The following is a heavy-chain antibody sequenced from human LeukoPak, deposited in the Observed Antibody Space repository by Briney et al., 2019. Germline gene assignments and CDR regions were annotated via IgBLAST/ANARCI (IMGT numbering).Heavy chain of an antibody. Sequence: PGESLRLSCAASGFTFSSYAMSWVRQAPGKGLEWVSAISGSGGSTYYADSVKGRFTISRDNSKNTLYLQMNSLRAEDTAVYYCAKGDCSSTSCYGAFDIWGQGTMVTVSS. J-gene: IGHJ3*02. D-gene: IGHD2-2*01. CDR1: GFTFSSYA. CDR2: ISGSGGST. V-gene: IGHV3-23*01. CDR3: AKGDCSSTSCYGAFDI.